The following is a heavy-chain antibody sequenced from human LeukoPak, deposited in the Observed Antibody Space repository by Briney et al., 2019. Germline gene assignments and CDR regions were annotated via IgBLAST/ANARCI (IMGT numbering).Heavy chain of an antibody. J-gene: IGHJ4*02. V-gene: IGHV4-30-4*01. CDR3: ARVGVVVTAIYY. D-gene: IGHD2-21*02. CDR1: GGSISSGDYY. Sequence: PSETLSLTCTVSGGSISSGDYYWSWIRQPPGKGLEWIGYIYYSGSTYYNPSLKSRVTISVDTSKNQFSLKLSSVTAADTAVYYCARVGVVVTAIYYWGQGTLVTVSS. CDR2: IYYSGST.